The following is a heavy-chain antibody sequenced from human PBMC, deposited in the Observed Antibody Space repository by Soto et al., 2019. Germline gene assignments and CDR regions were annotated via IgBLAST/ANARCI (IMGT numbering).Heavy chain of an antibody. CDR1: GFTFGTYW. D-gene: IGHD3-10*01. V-gene: IGHV3-7*01. Sequence: EVQLVESGGGLVQPGGSLRLSRAASGFTFGTYWMSWVRQAPGKGLAWLATIKRDASERKYVDSVKGRFTLSRDNAKNSLNLQMDSLRVEETAVYYCGSDSGYCLGSSVIHYLDYWGYGTLVTVSS. J-gene: IGHJ4*01. CDR2: IKRDASER. CDR3: GSDSGYCLGSSVIHYLDY.